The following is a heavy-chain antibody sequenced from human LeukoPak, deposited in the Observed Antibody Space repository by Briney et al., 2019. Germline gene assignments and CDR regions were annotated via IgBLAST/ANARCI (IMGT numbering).Heavy chain of an antibody. V-gene: IGHV3-53*01. J-gene: IGHJ6*02. CDR1: GFTVSSNY. CDR2: IYSGGST. Sequence: GGSLRLSCAASGFTVSSNYMSWVRQAPGKGLEWVSVIYSGGSTYYADSVKGRFTISRDNSKNTLYLQMNSLRAEDTAVYYCARDLLWFGKIYGMDVWGQGTTVTVSS. D-gene: IGHD3-10*01. CDR3: ARDLLWFGKIYGMDV.